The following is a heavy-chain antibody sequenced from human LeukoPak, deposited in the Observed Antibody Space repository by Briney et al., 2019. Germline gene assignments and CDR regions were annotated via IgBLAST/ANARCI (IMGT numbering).Heavy chain of an antibody. Sequence: PGRSLRLSCAASGFTFDDYAMPWVRQAPGKGLEWVSGISWNSGSIGYADSVKGRFTISRDNAKNSLYLQMNSLRAEDTALYYCAKAEGYYGSGSSDAFDIWGQGTMVTVSS. V-gene: IGHV3-9*01. D-gene: IGHD3-10*01. J-gene: IGHJ3*02. CDR2: ISWNSGSI. CDR3: AKAEGYYGSGSSDAFDI. CDR1: GFTFDDYA.